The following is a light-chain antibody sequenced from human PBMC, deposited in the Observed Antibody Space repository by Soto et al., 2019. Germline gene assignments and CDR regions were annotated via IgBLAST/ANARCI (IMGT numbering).Light chain of an antibody. J-gene: IGLJ2*01. Sequence: ALTQPASVSGSPGQSITISCTGTSSDVGGYNYVSWYQQHPHPGKAPKLVIYDVSNRPSGVSNRFSGSKSGNTASLTISGLQAEDEADYYCSSYTSSSTQVFGGGTKLTVL. CDR2: DVS. CDR3: SSYTSSSTQV. CDR1: SSDVGGYNY. V-gene: IGLV2-14*03.